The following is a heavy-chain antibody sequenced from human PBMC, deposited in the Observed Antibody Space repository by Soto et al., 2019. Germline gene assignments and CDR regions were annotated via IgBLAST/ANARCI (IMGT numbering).Heavy chain of an antibody. J-gene: IGHJ3*02. V-gene: IGHV3-7*01. CDR2: IKQDGSEK. CDR1: GFTFSSYW. CDR3: AGESREQYQLLWAAFDI. D-gene: IGHD2-2*01. Sequence: GSLRLSCAASGFTFSSYWMSWVRQAPGKGLEWVANIKQDGSEKYYVDSVKGRFTISRDNAKNSLYLQMNSLRAEDTAVYYCAGESREQYQLLWAAFDIWGQGTMVTVSS.